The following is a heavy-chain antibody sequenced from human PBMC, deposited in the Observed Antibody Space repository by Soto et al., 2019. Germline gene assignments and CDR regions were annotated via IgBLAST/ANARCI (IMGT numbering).Heavy chain of an antibody. CDR3: ARGSGIVALPGELEDVKYDY. CDR1: GQSFSGHS. V-gene: IGHV4-34*01. CDR2: INESGST. J-gene: IGHJ4*02. Sequence: QVQLQQWGAGLVKPSETLSLSCAVYGQSFSGHSWAWIRQPPGKGLEWIGEINESGSTYYNPSFKSRVTISSATSKNKFSLKLSSVSAADTAAYFCARGSGIVALPGELEDVKYDYWGQGTLVNVSS. D-gene: IGHD1-1*01.